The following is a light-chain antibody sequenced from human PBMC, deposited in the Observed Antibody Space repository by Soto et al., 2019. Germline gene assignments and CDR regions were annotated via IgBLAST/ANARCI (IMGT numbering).Light chain of an antibody. V-gene: IGKV3-20*01. CDR2: DTS. CDR3: QQYGGSPPGYI. Sequence: EIVMTQSPATLSVSPGERATLSCRASQSVSSYLAWYQQKPGQSPRLLMYDTSSRAAGTPDRFSGSGSGTDFTLTISSLEPEDFAVYFCQQYGGSPPGYIFGQGTKLEIK. CDR1: QSVSSY. J-gene: IGKJ2*01.